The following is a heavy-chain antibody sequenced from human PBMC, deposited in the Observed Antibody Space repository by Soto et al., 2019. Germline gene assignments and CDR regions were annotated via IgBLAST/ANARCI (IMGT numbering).Heavy chain of an antibody. CDR1: GFTVSNNY. CDR2: IYSGGTP. J-gene: IGHJ5*02. D-gene: IGHD4-17*01. CDR3: ARGPLPYGLDP. V-gene: IGHV3-66*01. Sequence: GSLRLSCAASGFTVSNNYMSWVRQAPGKGLEWVSVIYSGGTPYNADSVKGRFTISRDISKNTVYLQMNSLRAEDTAVYYCARGPLPYGLDPWGQGTLVTVSS.